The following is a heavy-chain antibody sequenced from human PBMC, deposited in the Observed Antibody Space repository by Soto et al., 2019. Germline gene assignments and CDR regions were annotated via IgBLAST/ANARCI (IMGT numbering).Heavy chain of an antibody. CDR2: ISYIGST. CDR3: VRQDGDNWFDS. Sequence: QLQLQESGPGLVKPSESLFLMCTVSGVSLNNGAYYWGWVRQPPGMGLEWIGSISYIGSTFYNPPLKSRVTISVDTSKNQFSLTLTSVTAADTAMYNCVRQDGDNWFDSWGQGALVTFSS. V-gene: IGHV4-39*01. CDR1: GVSLNNGAYY. D-gene: IGHD4-17*01. J-gene: IGHJ5*01.